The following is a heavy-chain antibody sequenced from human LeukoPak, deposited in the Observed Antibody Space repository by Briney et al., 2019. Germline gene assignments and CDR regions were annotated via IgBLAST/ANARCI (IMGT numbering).Heavy chain of an antibody. CDR2: IRSSTTYI. CDR3: ARTAGLTVDPDY. D-gene: IGHD4-11*01. Sequence: GGSLRLSCAASGFTFSSYNKNWVRQAPGKGLEWVSSIRSSTTYIYYADSVKGRFTISRDNAKNSLYLQMNSLRAEDTAVYYCARTAGLTVDPDYWGQGTLVTVSS. CDR1: GFTFSSYN. J-gene: IGHJ4*02. V-gene: IGHV3-21*01.